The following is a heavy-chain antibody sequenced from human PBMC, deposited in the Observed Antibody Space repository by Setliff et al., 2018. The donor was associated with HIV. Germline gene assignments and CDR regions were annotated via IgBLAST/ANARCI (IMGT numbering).Heavy chain of an antibody. Sequence: SVKVSCKASGYTFTSYGISWVRQAPGQGLEWMGGIIPILGPANYAQKFHGRVTMTIDASTNLLYMELTSLRFEDTAVYYCARAGAEVTSHFDWWGQGTLVTVSS. J-gene: IGHJ4*02. D-gene: IGHD2-21*02. CDR2: IIPILGPA. CDR1: GYTFTSYG. CDR3: ARAGAEVTSHFDW. V-gene: IGHV1-69*05.